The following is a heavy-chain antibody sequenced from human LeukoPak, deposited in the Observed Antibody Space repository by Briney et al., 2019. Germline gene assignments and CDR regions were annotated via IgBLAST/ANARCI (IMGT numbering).Heavy chain of an antibody. D-gene: IGHD1-7*01. CDR1: GYTFTSYD. CDR2: MNPNSGNT. V-gene: IGHV1-8*03. Sequence: ASVKVSCKASGYTFTSYDITWVRQVSGQGLEWMGWMNPNSGNTDYAQKFQGRVTITRNTSISTAYMELSSLRSEDTAVYYCVTFNWNYTSLPFDYWGHGTLATVSS. CDR3: VTFNWNYTSLPFDY. J-gene: IGHJ4*01.